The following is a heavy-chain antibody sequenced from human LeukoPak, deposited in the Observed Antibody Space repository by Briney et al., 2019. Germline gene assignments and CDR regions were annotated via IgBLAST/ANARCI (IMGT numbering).Heavy chain of an antibody. CDR3: AKVAGRVYSSSLIDY. CDR1: GFTFDDYA. Sequence: PGRSLRLSCAASGFTFDDYAMHWVRQAPGKGLEWVSGISWNSGSIGYADSVKGRFTTSRDNAKNSLYLQMNSLRAEDTALYYCAKVAGRVYSSSLIDYWGQGTLVTVSS. V-gene: IGHV3-9*01. CDR2: ISWNSGSI. D-gene: IGHD6-13*01. J-gene: IGHJ4*02.